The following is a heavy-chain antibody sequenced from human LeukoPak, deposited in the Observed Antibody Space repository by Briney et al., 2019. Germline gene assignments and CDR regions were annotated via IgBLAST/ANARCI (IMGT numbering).Heavy chain of an antibody. J-gene: IGHJ4*02. Sequence: GGSLRLSCAASGFTFSSYAMHWVRQAPGKGLEWVSVISSDGSNTYYADSAKGRLTISRDNSKNTLYLQMNSLRAEDTAVFYCARRGSYRNSWYDIDYWGQGTLVTVSS. V-gene: IGHV3-30*03. CDR3: ARRGSYRNSWYDIDY. CDR1: GFTFSSYA. CDR2: ISSDGSNT. D-gene: IGHD6-13*01.